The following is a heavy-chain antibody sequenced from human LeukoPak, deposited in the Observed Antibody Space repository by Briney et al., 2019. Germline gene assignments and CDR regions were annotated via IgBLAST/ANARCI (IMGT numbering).Heavy chain of an antibody. CDR3: AKMAGMTRQVYYMDV. J-gene: IGHJ6*03. V-gene: IGHV3-23*01. D-gene: IGHD1-1*01. CDR2: IYGGGEGT. Sequence: PGGSLRLSCAASGFTLSSYAMSWARQAPGKGLEWVSAIYGGGEGTYYADSVKGRFTVSRDNSKNTLYLQMDGLRAEDTAVYYCAKMAGMTRQVYYMDVWGKGATVTVSS. CDR1: GFTLSSYA.